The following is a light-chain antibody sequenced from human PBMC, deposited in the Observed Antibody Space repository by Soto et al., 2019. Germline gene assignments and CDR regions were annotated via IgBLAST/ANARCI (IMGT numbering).Light chain of an antibody. V-gene: IGKV3D-15*01. CDR1: QSVSSN. CDR2: GAS. J-gene: IGKJ5*01. CDR3: QQYNDWPPIT. Sequence: EIVLTQSPGTLSLSTGERATLSCWASQSVSSNLAWYQQKPGQAPRLLLYGASTRATGIPARFSGSGSGTEFTLTISSLQSEDFAVYYCQQYNDWPPITFGQGTRLEIK.